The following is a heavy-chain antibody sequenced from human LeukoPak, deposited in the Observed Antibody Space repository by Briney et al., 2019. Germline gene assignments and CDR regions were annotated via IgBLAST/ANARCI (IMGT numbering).Heavy chain of an antibody. V-gene: IGHV3-23*01. CDR1: GFTFSSYA. CDR2: ISVSGGNT. Sequence: GGSLRLSCAASGFTFSSYAMSWVRQAPGKGLEWVSTISVSGGNTYYADSVKGRFTISRDNAENSLYLQMNSLRAEDTAVYFCARQQQQLWYDWGQGTLVTVSS. D-gene: IGHD5-18*01. J-gene: IGHJ4*02. CDR3: ARQQQQLWYD.